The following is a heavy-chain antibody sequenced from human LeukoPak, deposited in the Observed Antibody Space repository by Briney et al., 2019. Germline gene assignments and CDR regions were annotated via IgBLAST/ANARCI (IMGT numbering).Heavy chain of an antibody. J-gene: IGHJ6*03. D-gene: IGHD5-12*01. Sequence: GASVKVSCKASGGTFSSYAISWVRQAPGQGLEWMGGIIPIFGTANYAQKFQGRVTITADESTSTAYMELSSLRSEDTAVYYCARGNLDIVATINHYYYYYMDVRGKGTTVTVPS. CDR2: IIPIFGTA. CDR3: ARGNLDIVATINHYYYYYMDV. CDR1: GGTFSSYA. V-gene: IGHV1-69*13.